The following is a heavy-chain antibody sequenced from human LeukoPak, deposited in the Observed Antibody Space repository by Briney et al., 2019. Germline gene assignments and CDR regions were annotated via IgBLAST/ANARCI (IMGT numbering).Heavy chain of an antibody. CDR2: ISWDGGST. J-gene: IGHJ4*02. V-gene: IGHV3-43D*03. CDR3: AKDGHYYDSSGYYYSSYFDY. Sequence: SGGSLRLSCAASGFTFDDYAMHWVRQAPGKGLEWVSLISWDGGSTYYADSVKGRFTISRDNSKNSLYLQMNSLRAEDTALYYCAKDGHYYDSSGYYYSSYFDYWGQGTVDTVSS. D-gene: IGHD3-22*01. CDR1: GFTFDDYA.